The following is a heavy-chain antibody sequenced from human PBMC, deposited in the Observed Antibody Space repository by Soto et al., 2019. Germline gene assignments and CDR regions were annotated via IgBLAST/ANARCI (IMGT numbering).Heavy chain of an antibody. CDR2: IYWDDDK. V-gene: IGHV2-5*02. J-gene: IGHJ4*02. CDR3: AHRILRTVFGLVTTTAIYFDF. CDR1: GFSLNTSGVG. Sequence: QITLNESGPTVVKPAETLTLTCTFSGFSLNTSGVGVGWIRQSPGKAPEWLAIIYWDDDKRYSASLKSRLTITKDTSKNQVVLTMASVDPADIATYYCAHRILRTVFGLVTTTAIYFDFWGQGTPVVVSS. D-gene: IGHD3-3*01.